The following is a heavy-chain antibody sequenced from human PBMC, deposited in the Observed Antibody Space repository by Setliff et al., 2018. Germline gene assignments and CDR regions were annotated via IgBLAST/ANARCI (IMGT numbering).Heavy chain of an antibody. V-gene: IGHV4-39*01. Sequence: SETLSLTCTVSGGSISTTDYYWGWIRQPPGKGLEWIGCAYYSGNTYYSPSLKSRVTMFVDTSKNQFSLKVSSVTAADTAVYYCARSFSRREKFLLDYWGQGALVTVSS. CDR2: AYYSGNT. CDR3: ARSFSRREKFLLDY. CDR1: GGSISTTDYY. J-gene: IGHJ4*02.